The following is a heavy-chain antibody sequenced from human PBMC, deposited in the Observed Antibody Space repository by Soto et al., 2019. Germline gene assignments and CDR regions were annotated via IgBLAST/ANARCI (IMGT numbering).Heavy chain of an antibody. D-gene: IGHD3-22*01. Sequence: SVKVSCKASGGTFSSYAISWVRQAPGQGLEWMGGIIPIFGTANYAQKFQGRVTITADKSTSTAYMELSSLRSEDTAVYYCAYYYDSSGYYDDAFDIWGQGTMVTVSS. CDR3: AYYYDSSGYYDDAFDI. V-gene: IGHV1-69*06. CDR1: GGTFSSYA. CDR2: IIPIFGTA. J-gene: IGHJ3*02.